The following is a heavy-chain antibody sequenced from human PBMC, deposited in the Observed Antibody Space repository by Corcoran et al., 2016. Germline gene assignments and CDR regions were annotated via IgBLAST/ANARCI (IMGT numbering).Heavy chain of an antibody. CDR3: SESLNS. CDR2: IRYDGIET. J-gene: IGHJ4*02. Sequence: EVQLVESGGGLVQPGGSLRLSCAASGFSFSSSWMDWVRQIPGKGLEWVANIRYDGIETYFVDSVKGRFTISRDNAQNSLYLQMNSLKDEYTAIYYCSESLNSWGQGTLVTVSS. CDR1: GFSFSSSW. V-gene: IGHV3-7*03.